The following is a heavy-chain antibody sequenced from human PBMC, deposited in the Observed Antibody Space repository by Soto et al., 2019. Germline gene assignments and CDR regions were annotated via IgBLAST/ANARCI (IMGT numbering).Heavy chain of an antibody. CDR2: IDPMFDTS. CDR1: GGALTSYP. J-gene: IGHJ4*02. D-gene: IGHD1-20*01. Sequence: QVRLEQSGAEVRKPGSSVRVSCQASGGALTSYPIHWVRQAPGQGLEWMGVIDPMFDTSNLAEKFKARVTFTADASTMTVYMDLTSLRSDDTAVYFCATYPRPYTWIDIWGQGTLLTVTS. V-gene: IGHV1-69*01. CDR3: ATYPRPYTWIDI.